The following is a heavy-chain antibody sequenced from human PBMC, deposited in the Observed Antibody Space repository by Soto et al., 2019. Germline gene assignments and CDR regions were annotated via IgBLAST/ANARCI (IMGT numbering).Heavy chain of an antibody. CDR3: AKSSTTVVRNWFDP. Sequence: GGSLRLSCAASGFTFSSYGMHWVRQAPGKGLEWVAVISYDGSNKYYADSVKGRFTISRDNSKNTLYLQMNSLRAEDTAVYYCAKSSTTVVRNWFDPWGQGTLVTGSS. CDR2: ISYDGSNK. J-gene: IGHJ5*02. D-gene: IGHD4-17*01. CDR1: GFTFSSYG. V-gene: IGHV3-30*18.